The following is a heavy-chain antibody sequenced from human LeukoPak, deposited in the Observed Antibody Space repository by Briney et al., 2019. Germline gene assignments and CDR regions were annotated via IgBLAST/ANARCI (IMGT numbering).Heavy chain of an antibody. CDR3: EGWERPFDY. D-gene: IGHD1-26*01. Sequence: GGSLRLSCAAFGFTVSTNYMSWARQAPGKGLEWVSVVYSDGKTCYADAVKGRFTISKDNSRNTLYLQMNSLRAEDTAVYYCEGWERPFDYWGQGTLVTVSS. V-gene: IGHV3-53*01. J-gene: IGHJ4*02. CDR2: VYSDGKT. CDR1: GFTVSTNY.